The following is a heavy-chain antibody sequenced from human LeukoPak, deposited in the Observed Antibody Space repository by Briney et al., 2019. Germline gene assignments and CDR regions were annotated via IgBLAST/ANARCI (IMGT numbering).Heavy chain of an antibody. CDR2: IYWDDDK. CDR1: GFSLSTSGVR. CDR3: AHRRGSDILGSGFDY. Sequence: ESRPTLVNPTQPLTLTCTFSGFSLSTSGVRVGWIRQPPGKALEWLALIYWDDDKRYSPSLKSRLNITNDTYKNQQVPTMTNMDPVDTATHCCAHRRGSDILGSGFDYWGEGTLDSVSS. D-gene: IGHD3-9*01. V-gene: IGHV2-5*02. J-gene: IGHJ4*02.